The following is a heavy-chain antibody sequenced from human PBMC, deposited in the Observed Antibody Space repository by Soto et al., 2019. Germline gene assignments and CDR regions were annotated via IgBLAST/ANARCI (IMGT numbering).Heavy chain of an antibody. CDR1: GGTFSSYA. D-gene: IGHD3-10*01. J-gene: IGHJ6*02. V-gene: IGHV1-69*13. CDR2: IIPIFGTA. Sequence: SVKVSCKASGGTFSSYAISWVRQAPVQGLEWMGGIIPIFGTANYAQKFQGRVTITADESTSTAYMELSRLRSDDTAVYSCAREWFGELLSGPDYYYYGMDVWGQGTTVTVSS. CDR3: AREWFGELLSGPDYYYYGMDV.